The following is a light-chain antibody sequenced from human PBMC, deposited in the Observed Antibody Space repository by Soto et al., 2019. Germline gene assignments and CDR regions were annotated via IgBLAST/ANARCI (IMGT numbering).Light chain of an antibody. V-gene: IGKV3-15*01. CDR3: QQYNNWPPYRT. J-gene: IGKJ1*01. CDR1: QSVGSN. CDR2: GAS. Sequence: EIVMTQSPATLSVSRGERATLSCRASQSVGSNLAWYQQKPAQAPRLLVYGASTRATGIPARFSGGGSGTAFTLTISTLQSEDFAIYFCQQYNNWPPYRTFGQGTKVEIK.